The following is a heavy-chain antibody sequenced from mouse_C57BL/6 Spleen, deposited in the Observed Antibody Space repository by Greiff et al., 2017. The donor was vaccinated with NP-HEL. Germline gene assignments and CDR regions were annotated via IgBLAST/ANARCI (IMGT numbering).Heavy chain of an antibody. Sequence: QVQLKQSGPELVKPGASVKISCKASGYAFSSSCMHWVKQRPGKGLEWIGRIYPGDGDTNYNGKFKGKATLTADKSSSTAYMQLSSLTSEDSAVYFCARGSGGSNFDYWGQGTTLTVSS. J-gene: IGHJ2*01. CDR3: ARGSGGSNFDY. V-gene: IGHV1-82*01. CDR2: IYPGDGDT. CDR1: GYAFSSSC. D-gene: IGHD1-1*02.